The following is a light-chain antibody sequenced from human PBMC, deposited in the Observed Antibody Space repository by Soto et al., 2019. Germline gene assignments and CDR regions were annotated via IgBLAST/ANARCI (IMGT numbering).Light chain of an antibody. V-gene: IGLV2-18*01. CDR2: EAS. CDR1: STDFVSYNR. Sequence: QSVLTQPPSVSGSPGQSVTISCTGTSTDFVSYNRVSWYQQPPGTAPKLIIYEASNLPSGVPDRFSGSKSGNTASLTISGLQAADEADYYCTLYTSENTYVFGTGTKVTVL. J-gene: IGLJ1*01. CDR3: TLYTSENTYV.